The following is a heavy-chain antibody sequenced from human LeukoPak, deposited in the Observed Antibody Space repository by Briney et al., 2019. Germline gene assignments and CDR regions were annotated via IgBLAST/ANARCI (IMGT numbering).Heavy chain of an antibody. CDR2: INTSGST. Sequence: SETLSLTCTVSGGSISSGSYFWTWIRQPAGKRLEWIGRINTSGSTNYNPSLKSRVTISVDTSKNQFSLKLSSVTAADTAVFFCAREGYTSSWYSGYYYFDYWGQGTLVTASS. CDR1: GGSISSGSYF. D-gene: IGHD6-13*01. J-gene: IGHJ4*02. CDR3: AREGYTSSWYSGYYYFDY. V-gene: IGHV4-61*02.